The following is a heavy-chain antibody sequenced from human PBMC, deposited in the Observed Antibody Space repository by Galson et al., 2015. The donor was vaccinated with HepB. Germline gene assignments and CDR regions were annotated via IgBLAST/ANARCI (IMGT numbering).Heavy chain of an antibody. V-gene: IGHV1-46*03. CDR2: INPSGGST. CDR1: GYTFTSYY. Sequence: SVKVSCKASGYTFTSYYMHWVRQAPGQGLEWMGIINPSGGSTSYAQKFQGRVTMTRDTSTSTVYMELSSLRSEDTAVYYCAIIIGSGSYYNPYYYYGMDVWGQGTTVTVSS. J-gene: IGHJ6*02. D-gene: IGHD3-10*01. CDR3: AIIIGSGSYYNPYYYYGMDV.